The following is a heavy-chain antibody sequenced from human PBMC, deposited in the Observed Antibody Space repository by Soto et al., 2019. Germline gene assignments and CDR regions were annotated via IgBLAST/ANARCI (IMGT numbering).Heavy chain of an antibody. D-gene: IGHD2-2*01. CDR2: INGDGSDT. Sequence: EVQLVESGGVLVQPGGSLRLSCAASGFTFSTYWMHWVRQAPGKGLVWVSRINGDGSDTVYADSVKGRFTISRDNATNTLSLQMNSLRAEDTAVYYCTRSITGFSYADSWGRGTLVTVSS. V-gene: IGHV3-74*01. J-gene: IGHJ4*02. CDR3: TRSITGFSYADS. CDR1: GFTFSTYW.